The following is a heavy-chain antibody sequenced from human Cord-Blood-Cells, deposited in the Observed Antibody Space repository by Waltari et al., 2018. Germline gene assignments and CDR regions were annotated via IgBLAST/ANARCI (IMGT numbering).Heavy chain of an antibody. V-gene: IGHV3-73*02. D-gene: IGHD6-6*01. Sequence: EVQLVESGGGLVQPGGSLKLSCAASGFTFSGSAMPWVRQASGKGLEWVGRIRSKANSYATAYAASVKGRFTISRDDSKNTAYLQMNSLKTEDTAVYYCTSAQQLVDYWGQGTLVTVSS. J-gene: IGHJ4*02. CDR3: TSAQQLVDY. CDR1: GFTFSGSA. CDR2: IRSKANSYAT.